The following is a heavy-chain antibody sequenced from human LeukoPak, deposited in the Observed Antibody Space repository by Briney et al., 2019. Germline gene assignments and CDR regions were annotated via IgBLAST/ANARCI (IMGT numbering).Heavy chain of an antibody. CDR3: ASARGPFSFDY. CDR1: GFTFSSYS. J-gene: IGHJ4*02. CDR2: ISSSSSYI. D-gene: IGHD3-16*01. Sequence: GGSLRLSCAASGFTFSSYSINWVRQAPGKGLEWVSSISSSSSYIYYADSVKGRFTISRDNAKNSLYLQMNSLRAEDTAVYYCASARGPFSFDYWGQGTLVTVSS. V-gene: IGHV3-21*01.